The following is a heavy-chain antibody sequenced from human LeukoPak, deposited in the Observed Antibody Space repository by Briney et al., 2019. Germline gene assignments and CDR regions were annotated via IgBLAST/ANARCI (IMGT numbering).Heavy chain of an antibody. Sequence: GGSLRLSCAASGFTFDDYAMHWVRQAPGKGLEWVSGISWNSGSIAYVASVKGRFTISRDSAKNSLYLQMNSLRAEDTAVYYCAKDKVGALRPYYYGMDVWGQGTTVTVSS. CDR1: GFTFDDYA. V-gene: IGHV3-9*01. D-gene: IGHD1-26*01. CDR2: ISWNSGSI. CDR3: AKDKVGALRPYYYGMDV. J-gene: IGHJ6*02.